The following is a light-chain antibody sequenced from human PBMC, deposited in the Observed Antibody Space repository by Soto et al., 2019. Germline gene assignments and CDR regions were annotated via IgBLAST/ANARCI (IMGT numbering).Light chain of an antibody. J-gene: IGKJ5*01. CDR3: QQHKSWPRIT. Sequence: EIVLTPSPATLSASPGEGVTLSCRASQGVPSRIAWYQHKPGQAPRLLIYGASTRATGVPDRFRGTGSGTDFTLTISSLKSEDYAIYYCQQHKSWPRITFGQGTRLEI. CDR1: QGVPSR. CDR2: GAS. V-gene: IGKV3-15*01.